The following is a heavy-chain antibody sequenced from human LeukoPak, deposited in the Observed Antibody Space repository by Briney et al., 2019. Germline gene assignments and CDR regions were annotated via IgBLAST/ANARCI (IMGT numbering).Heavy chain of an antibody. CDR1: GFTFSSND. V-gene: IGHV3-30*18. J-gene: IGHJ3*02. D-gene: IGHD3-22*01. CDR3: AKGTHYYDSSGYWGAFDI. Sequence: PGGSLRLSCAASGFTFSSNDIHWVRQAPGKGLEWVVVISYDGGNKYYADSVKGRFAISRDNSKNTLYLQMSSLRAEDTAVYYCAKGTHYYDSSGYWGAFDIWGQGTMVTVSS. CDR2: ISYDGGNK.